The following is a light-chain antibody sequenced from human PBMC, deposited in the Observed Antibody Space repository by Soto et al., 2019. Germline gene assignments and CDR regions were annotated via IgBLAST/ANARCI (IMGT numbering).Light chain of an antibody. CDR1: QSLTNPY. CDR3: QQYGSSEII. J-gene: IGKJ5*01. CDR2: DIS. Sequence: ENVLTHSPCTLSLSPGCRSNLFCRARQSLTNPYIAWYQQKPGQAPRLLIYDISSRATGIPERLSGSVYGTDLTLTITRLENEDFAVFYCQQYGSSEIIFGQGTRLEIK. V-gene: IGKV3-20*01.